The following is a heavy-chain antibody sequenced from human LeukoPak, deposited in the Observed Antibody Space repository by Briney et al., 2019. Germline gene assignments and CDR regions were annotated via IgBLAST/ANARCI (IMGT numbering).Heavy chain of an antibody. V-gene: IGHV4-61*01. D-gene: IGHD5-12*01. CDR2: IYYSGST. J-gene: IGHJ4*02. Sequence: SETLSLTCTVSGGSISSGSYYWSWIRQPPGKGLEWIGYIYYSGSTNYNPSLKSRVTISVDTSKNQFSLKLSSVTAADTAVYYCARDSLRGGYVGLVDYWGQGTLVTVSS. CDR1: GGSISSGSYY. CDR3: ARDSLRGGYVGLVDY.